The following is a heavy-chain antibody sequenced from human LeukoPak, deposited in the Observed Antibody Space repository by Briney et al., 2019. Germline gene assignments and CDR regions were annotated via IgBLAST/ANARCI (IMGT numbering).Heavy chain of an antibody. CDR1: GGSFSGYY. J-gene: IGHJ5*02. CDR2: INHSGST. D-gene: IGHD3-9*01. V-gene: IGHV4-34*01. CDR3: ARQESMYYDILTGYYKSNWFDP. Sequence: SETLSLTCAVYGGSFSGYYWSWIRQPPGKGLEWIGEINHSGSTNYNPPLKSRVTISVDTSKNQFSLKLSSVTAADTAVYYCARQESMYYDILTGYYKSNWFDPWGQGTLVTVSS.